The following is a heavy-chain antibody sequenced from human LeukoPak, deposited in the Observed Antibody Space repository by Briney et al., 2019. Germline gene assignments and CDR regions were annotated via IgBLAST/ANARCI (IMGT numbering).Heavy chain of an antibody. V-gene: IGHV4-59*01. J-gene: IGHJ6*03. CDR3: ARCEWLFSHSIYYYYMDV. CDR1: GVSISSYY. CDR2: IYYSGST. Sequence: SETLSLTCTVSGVSISSYYWSWIRQPPGKGLEWIGYIYYSGSTNYNPSLKSRVTISVDTSKNQFSLKLSSVTAADTAVYYCARCEWLFSHSIYYYYMDVWGKGTTVTVSS. D-gene: IGHD3-3*01.